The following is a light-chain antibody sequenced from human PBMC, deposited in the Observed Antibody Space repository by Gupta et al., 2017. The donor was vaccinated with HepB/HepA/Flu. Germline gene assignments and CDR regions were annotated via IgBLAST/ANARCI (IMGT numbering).Light chain of an antibody. Sequence: QSVLTQPSSLSASPGASASLTCTLRSGINVATTWLSWYQQNPGSPPQYLLSYKSDSDNHQGSGVPGRFSGSKYASANAGILLISGHQSDDEADYYCLIWQPSGVHFGGGTKLTVL. CDR1: SGINVATTW. CDR3: LIWQPSGVH. V-gene: IGLV5-45*02. CDR2: YKSDSDN. J-gene: IGLJ2*01.